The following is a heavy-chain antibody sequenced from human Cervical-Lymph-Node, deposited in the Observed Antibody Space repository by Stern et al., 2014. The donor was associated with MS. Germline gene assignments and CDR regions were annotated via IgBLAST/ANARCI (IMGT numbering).Heavy chain of an antibody. J-gene: IGHJ4*02. D-gene: IGHD5-12*01. CDR1: GYSFADFW. CDR2: IYPGDSDT. V-gene: IGHV5-51*03. Sequence: EVQLVESGAELKKPGESLKISCKVSGYSFADFWFGWVRQVPGKGLEWMAIIYPGDSDTRYSTSFQGQVTISADKSLNTAYLHWSRLKASDSGIYYCARRGLGYDGADHWGQGTVVTVSS. CDR3: ARRGLGYDGADH.